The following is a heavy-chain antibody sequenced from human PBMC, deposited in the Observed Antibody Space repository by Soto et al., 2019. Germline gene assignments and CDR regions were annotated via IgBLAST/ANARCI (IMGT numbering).Heavy chain of an antibody. Sequence: SVKLSCKASGGTFSSYAISWVRQAPGQGLEWMGGIIPIFGTANYAQKFQGRVTITADKSTSTAYMELSSLRSEDTAVYYCARLMSPGYYYGMDVWGQGTTVTVSS. CDR3: ARLMSPGYYYGMDV. CDR1: GGTFSSYA. J-gene: IGHJ6*02. V-gene: IGHV1-69*06. CDR2: IIPIFGTA. D-gene: IGHD2-8*01.